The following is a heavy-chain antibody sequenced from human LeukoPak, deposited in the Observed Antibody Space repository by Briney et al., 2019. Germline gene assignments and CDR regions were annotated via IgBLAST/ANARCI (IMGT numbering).Heavy chain of an antibody. CDR1: GFTFSSYS. J-gene: IGHJ6*02. Sequence: GGSLRLSCAASGFTFSSYSMNWVRQAPGKGLEWVSSISSSSSYIYYADSVKGRFTISRDNAKNSLYLQMNSLRAEDTAVYYCAREKEVARYYYYYYGMDVWGQGTTVTVSS. CDR2: ISSSSSYI. V-gene: IGHV3-21*01. D-gene: IGHD2-15*01. CDR3: AREKEVARYYYYYYGMDV.